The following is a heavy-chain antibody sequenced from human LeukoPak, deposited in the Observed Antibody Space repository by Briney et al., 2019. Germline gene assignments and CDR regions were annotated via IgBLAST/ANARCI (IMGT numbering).Heavy chain of an antibody. CDR3: VRHDSFIPF. D-gene: IGHD2-21*01. J-gene: IGHJ4*02. V-gene: IGHV3-23*01. CDR2: ISDTYATT. Sequence: GGSLRLSCAASGYTFTNHAMTWVRQAPGKGLEWVSSISDTYATTYYTDSVKGRCTISRDNSKNAVSLQLNTLRVEDTAVYFCVRHDSFIPFWGQGTLVTVSS. CDR1: GYTFTNHA.